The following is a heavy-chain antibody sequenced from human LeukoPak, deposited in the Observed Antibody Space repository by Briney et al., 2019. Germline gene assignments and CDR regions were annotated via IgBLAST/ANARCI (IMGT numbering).Heavy chain of an antibody. Sequence: PGGSLRLSRAASGFTFSSYSMNWVRQAPGKGLEWVSSISSSSSYIYYADSVKGRFTISRDNAKNSLYLQMNSLRAEDTAVYYCASEYRSGGSCYAVDYWGQGTLVTVSS. V-gene: IGHV3-21*01. CDR1: GFTFSSYS. CDR2: ISSSSSYI. J-gene: IGHJ4*02. CDR3: ASEYRSGGSCYAVDY. D-gene: IGHD2-15*01.